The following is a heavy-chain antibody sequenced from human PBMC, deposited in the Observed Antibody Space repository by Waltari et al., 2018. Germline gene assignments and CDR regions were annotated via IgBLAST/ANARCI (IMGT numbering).Heavy chain of an antibody. D-gene: IGHD3-10*01. Sequence: QVQLQESGPGLVKPSQTLSLTCTVSGGSISSGSYYWSWIRQPAGKGLEWIGRIYTSGSTNYNPSLKSRVTISVDTSKNQFSLKLSSVTAADTAVYYCARDAFASGESLPYYWGQGTLVTVSS. CDR2: IYTSGST. J-gene: IGHJ4*02. CDR1: GGSISSGSYY. V-gene: IGHV4-61*02. CDR3: ARDAFASGESLPYY.